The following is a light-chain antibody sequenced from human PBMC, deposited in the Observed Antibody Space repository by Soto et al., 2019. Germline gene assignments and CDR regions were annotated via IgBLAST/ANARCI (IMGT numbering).Light chain of an antibody. Sequence: QSALTQPASVSRSPGQSITISCTGTSSDVGVYNYVSWYQQHPGKAPKVMIYDVINRPSGVSNRFSGSKSGNTASLTISGLQAEDEADYYCSSYTTSSTYVFGPGTKLTVL. V-gene: IGLV2-14*01. CDR1: SSDVGVYNY. J-gene: IGLJ1*01. CDR3: SSYTTSSTYV. CDR2: DVI.